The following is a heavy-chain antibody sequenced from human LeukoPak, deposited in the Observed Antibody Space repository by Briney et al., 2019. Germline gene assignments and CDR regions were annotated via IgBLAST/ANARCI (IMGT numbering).Heavy chain of an antibody. CDR2: ISSSSSYI. D-gene: IGHD2-15*01. Sequence: GGSLRLSCAASGFTFSSYSMNWVRQAPGKGLEWVSSISSSSSYIYYADSVKGRFTISRDNSKNTLYLQMNSLRAEDTAVYYCAAGYCSGGSCKRRYYWGQGTLVTVSS. CDR1: GFTFSSYS. CDR3: AAGYCSGGSCKRRYY. J-gene: IGHJ4*02. V-gene: IGHV3-21*01.